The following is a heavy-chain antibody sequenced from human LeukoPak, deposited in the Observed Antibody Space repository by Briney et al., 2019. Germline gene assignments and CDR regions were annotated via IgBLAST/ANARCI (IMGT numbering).Heavy chain of an antibody. D-gene: IGHD3-16*01. V-gene: IGHV4-4*07. J-gene: IGHJ6*03. CDR2: IYTSGST. CDR3: ARDLFGGVDYYYYYMDV. CDR1: GGSISSYY. Sequence: PSETLSLTCTVSGGSISSYYWSWIRQPAGKGLEWIGRIYTSGSTNYNASLKSRVTMSVDTSKNQFSLKLSSVTAADTAVYYCARDLFGGVDYYYYYMDVWGKGTTVTVSS.